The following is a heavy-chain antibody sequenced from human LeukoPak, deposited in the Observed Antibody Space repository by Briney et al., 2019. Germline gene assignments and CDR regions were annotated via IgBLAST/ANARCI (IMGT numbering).Heavy chain of an antibody. CDR3: ARDLSSYGGLHDAFDI. CDR2: INPNSGGT. D-gene: IGHD4-23*01. Sequence: ASVKVSCKASGYTFTGYYMHWVRQAPGQGLEWMGWINPNSGGTNYAQKFQGRVTMTRDTSISTAYMELSRLRSDDTAVYYCARDLSSYGGLHDAFDIWGQGTMVTVSS. CDR1: GYTFTGYY. V-gene: IGHV1-2*02. J-gene: IGHJ3*02.